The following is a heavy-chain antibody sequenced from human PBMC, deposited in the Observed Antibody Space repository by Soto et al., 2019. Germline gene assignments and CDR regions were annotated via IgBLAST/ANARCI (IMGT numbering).Heavy chain of an antibody. CDR1: GGSLSSSSYY. Sequence: SETLSLTCAVYGGSLSSSSYYWGWIRHPPGKGLEWIGSIYYSGSTYYNPSLKSRVTISVDTSKNQFSLKLSSVTAADTAVYYCARSVVVAATSDLWGQGTLVTVSS. CDR3: ARSVVVAATSDL. CDR2: IYYSGST. D-gene: IGHD2-15*01. J-gene: IGHJ4*02. V-gene: IGHV4-39*01.